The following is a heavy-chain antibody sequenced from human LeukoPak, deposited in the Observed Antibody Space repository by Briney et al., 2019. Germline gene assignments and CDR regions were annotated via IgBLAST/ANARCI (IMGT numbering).Heavy chain of an antibody. V-gene: IGHV3-30*12. CDR1: GFSFSSYG. D-gene: IGHD3-16*02. CDR2: IFSDGSNK. Sequence: GGSLRLSCAASGFSFSSYGMHWVRQAPGKGLEWVALIFSDGSNKYYGDSVKGRFTISRDNSKNTLYLQMNSLRAEDTAVYYCARELSFHYYGMDVWGQGTTVTVSS. CDR3: ARELSFHYYGMDV. J-gene: IGHJ6*02.